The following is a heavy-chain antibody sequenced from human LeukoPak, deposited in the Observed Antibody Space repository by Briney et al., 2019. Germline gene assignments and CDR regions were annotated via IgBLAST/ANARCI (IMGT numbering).Heavy chain of an antibody. Sequence: PSETLSLTSAVYGGSLSGYYWSWIRQPPGKGLEWIGEINHSGSTNYNTSLKSRVTISVDTSKNPSSLKRSSATAADTAVYYCAKLAAPPRPRNYYDSSGYFSVRAFDIWGQGTMVTVSS. J-gene: IGHJ3*02. V-gene: IGHV4-34*01. CDR1: GGSLSGYY. CDR3: AKLAAPPRPRNYYDSSGYFSVRAFDI. CDR2: INHSGST. D-gene: IGHD3-22*01.